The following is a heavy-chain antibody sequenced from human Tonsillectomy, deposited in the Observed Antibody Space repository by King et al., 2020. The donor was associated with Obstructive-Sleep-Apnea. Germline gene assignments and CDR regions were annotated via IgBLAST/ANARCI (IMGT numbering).Heavy chain of an antibody. V-gene: IGHV5-51*01. CDR2: IYPGDSDT. D-gene: IGHD7-27*01. J-gene: IGHJ4*02. Sequence: QLVQSGAEVKKPGESLKISCQTSGYTFTSNWIGWVRQMPGKGLEWMGAIYPGDSDTRYSPSFQGQVTISADKSNTTAYLQWRSLKASDTAIYYCTRQAQNWGLDYWGRGTLVTVSS. CDR1: GYTFTSNW. CDR3: TRQAQNWGLDY.